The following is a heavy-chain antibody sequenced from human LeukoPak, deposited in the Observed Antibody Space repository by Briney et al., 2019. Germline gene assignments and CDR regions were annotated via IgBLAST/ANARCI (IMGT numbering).Heavy chain of an antibody. D-gene: IGHD6-13*01. V-gene: IGHV3-74*01. CDR3: LAGYYYYYMDV. J-gene: IGHJ6*03. CDR1: GFAFSNYW. Sequence: GGSLRLSCAASGFAFSNYWLHWVRQAPGKGLVWVARINTHGSSTNYADSVKGRSTISRDNAKNTLYLQMTSLSAEDTAVYYALAGYYYYYMDVWGKGTTVTVSS. CDR2: INTHGSST.